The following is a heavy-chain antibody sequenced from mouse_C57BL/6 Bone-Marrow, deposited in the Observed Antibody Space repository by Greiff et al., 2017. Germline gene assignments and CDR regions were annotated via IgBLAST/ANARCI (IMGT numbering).Heavy chain of an antibody. D-gene: IGHD2-5*01. J-gene: IGHJ3*01. Sequence: EVKLEESGGGLVQPGGSMKLSCVASGFTFSNYWMNWVRQSPEKGLEWVAQIRLKSDNYATHYAESVKGRFTISRDDSKSSVYLQMNNLRAEDTGIYYCTFSNYGFAYWGQGTLVTVSA. CDR3: TFSNYGFAY. CDR2: IRLKSDNYAT. V-gene: IGHV6-3*01. CDR1: GFTFSNYW.